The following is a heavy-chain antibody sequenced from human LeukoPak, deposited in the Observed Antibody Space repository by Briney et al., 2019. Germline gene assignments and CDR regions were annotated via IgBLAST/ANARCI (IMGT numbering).Heavy chain of an antibody. CDR2: MSPDGSAT. D-gene: IGHD7-27*01. V-gene: IGHV3-74*01. Sequence: GGSLRLSCAASGFTFRDFWMHWVRQAPGKGPVWVSRMSPDGSATYSADSVKGRFTISRDNAENTMYLQMSSLRAEDTAVYYCARDMWGTFDYWGQGALVTVSS. CDR3: ARDMWGTFDY. J-gene: IGHJ4*02. CDR1: GFTFRDFW.